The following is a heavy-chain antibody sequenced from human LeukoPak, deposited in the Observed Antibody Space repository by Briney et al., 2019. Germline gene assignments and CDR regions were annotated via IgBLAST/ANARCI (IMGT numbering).Heavy chain of an antibody. CDR2: INSDGTTT. D-gene: IGHD2-8*01. Sequence: GGSLRLSCASSAFNFTAYWMHWVRQDPRQGLLWVARINSDGTTTNYADSVKGRFTISRDNAKNTLFLQMNSLRAEDTAVYFCAVSNGGFCPWGQGALVTVSS. CDR3: AVSNGGFCP. V-gene: IGHV3-74*01. CDR1: AFNFTAYW. J-gene: IGHJ5*02.